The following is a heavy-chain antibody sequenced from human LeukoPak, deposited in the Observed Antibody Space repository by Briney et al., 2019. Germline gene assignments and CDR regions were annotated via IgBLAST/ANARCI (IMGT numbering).Heavy chain of an antibody. Sequence: KPSETLSLTCTVSGGSISSSSYYWGWIRQPPGKGLEWIGSIYYSGSTYYNPSFKSRVTISVDTSKNQFSLKLSSVTAADTAVYYCARRHYYDSSGYYYYWGQGTLVTVSS. V-gene: IGHV4-39*01. D-gene: IGHD3-22*01. CDR1: GGSISSSSYY. CDR3: ARRHYYDSSGYYYY. J-gene: IGHJ4*02. CDR2: IYYSGST.